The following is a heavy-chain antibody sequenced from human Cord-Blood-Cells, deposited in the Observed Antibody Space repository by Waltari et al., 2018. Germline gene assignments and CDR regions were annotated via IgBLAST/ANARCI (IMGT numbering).Heavy chain of an antibody. Sequence: QVQLQQWGAGLLKPSETLSLTCAVYGGSFSGYYWSWIRQPPGKGLEWIGEINHSESTNYTPSLKIRVTISVDTSKNQFSLKLSSVTAADTAVYYCARDRARVVPAARRGIGNWFDPWGQGTLVTVSS. CDR1: GGSFSGYY. CDR2: INHSEST. CDR3: ARDRARVVPAARRGIGNWFDP. J-gene: IGHJ5*02. D-gene: IGHD2-2*01. V-gene: IGHV4-34*01.